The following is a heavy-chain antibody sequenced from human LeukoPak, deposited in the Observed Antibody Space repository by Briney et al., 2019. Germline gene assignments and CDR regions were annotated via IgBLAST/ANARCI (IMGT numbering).Heavy chain of an antibody. Sequence: GGSLRLSCAASGFTFSTYAMNWVRQAPGKGLEWVAVISDDGRHNYYADSVKGRFTISRDNSKSALYLQMNSLRDDDSAAYFCARVYLERLTAGYFDHWGQGTQVTVSP. V-gene: IGHV3-30*04. CDR2: ISDDGRHN. CDR3: ARVYLERLTAGYFDH. D-gene: IGHD2-8*01. CDR1: GFTFSTYA. J-gene: IGHJ4*02.